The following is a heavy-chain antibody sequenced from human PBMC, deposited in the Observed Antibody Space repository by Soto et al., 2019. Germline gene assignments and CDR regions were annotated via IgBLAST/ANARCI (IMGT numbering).Heavy chain of an antibody. CDR3: ARAKGGSRGGYYYGMDV. Sequence: SETLSLTCAVYGGAFSGYYWSWIRQPPGKGLEWIGEINHSGSTNYNPSLKSRVTISVDTSKNQFSLKLSSVTAADTAVYYCARAKGGSRGGYYYGMDVWGQGTTVTVSS. V-gene: IGHV4-34*01. CDR1: GGAFSGYY. D-gene: IGHD1-26*01. J-gene: IGHJ6*02. CDR2: INHSGST.